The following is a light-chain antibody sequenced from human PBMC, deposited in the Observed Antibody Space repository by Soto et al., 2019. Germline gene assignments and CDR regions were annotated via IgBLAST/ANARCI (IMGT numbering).Light chain of an antibody. CDR2: DAS. Sequence: DIQMTQSPSSLSASVGDRVTITCRASQGISSYLNWYQQKPGKAPKLLIYDASSLQSGVPSRLSGSGSETSSTLSIGRFEPDEFATYYCCQSYSTNFTFGPGTK. J-gene: IGKJ3*01. CDR3: CQSYSTNFT. CDR1: QGISSY. V-gene: IGKV1-39*01.